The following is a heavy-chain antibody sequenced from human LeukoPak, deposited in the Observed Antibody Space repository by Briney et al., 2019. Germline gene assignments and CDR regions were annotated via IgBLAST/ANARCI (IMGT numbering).Heavy chain of an antibody. CDR3: AKDLTEKNWTGA. Sequence: ASVKVSCKTFGGTLSHSAFSWVRQAPGQGLEWMGGIVPIFDTVNYAQKFQGRVTITADESTDTSYMVLSSLRSEDTAIYYCAKDLTEKNWTGAWGQGTLVTVSS. D-gene: IGHD1-1*01. CDR2: IVPIFDTV. CDR1: GGTLSHSA. V-gene: IGHV1-69*13. J-gene: IGHJ5*02.